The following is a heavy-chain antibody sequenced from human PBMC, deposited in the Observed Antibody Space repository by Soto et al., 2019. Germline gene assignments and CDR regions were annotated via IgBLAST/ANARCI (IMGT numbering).Heavy chain of an antibody. V-gene: IGHV3-74*01. CDR1: GFTFSSYW. Sequence: GGSLRLSCAASGFTFSSYWMHWVRQAPGKGLVWVSRINSDGSSTSYADSVKGRFTISRDNAKNTLYLQMNSLRAEDTAVYYCARGLNVAAAGGKVYYYYYMDVWGKGTTVTVSS. J-gene: IGHJ6*03. CDR3: ARGLNVAAAGGKVYYYYYMDV. D-gene: IGHD6-13*01. CDR2: INSDGSST.